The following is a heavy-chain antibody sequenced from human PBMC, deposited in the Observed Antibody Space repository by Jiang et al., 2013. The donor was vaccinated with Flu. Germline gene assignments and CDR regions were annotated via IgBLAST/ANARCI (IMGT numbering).Heavy chain of an antibody. CDR3: ARVTAMVTYYFDY. CDR1: GGSISSYY. J-gene: IGHJ4*02. CDR2: IYYSGST. V-gene: IGHV4-59*01. D-gene: IGHD5-18*01. Sequence: GLVKPSETLSLTCTVSGGSISSYYWSWIRQPPGKGLEWIGYIYYSGSTNYNPSLKSRVTISVDTSKNQFSLKLSSVTAADTAVYYCARVTAMVTYYFDYWGQGTLVTVSS.